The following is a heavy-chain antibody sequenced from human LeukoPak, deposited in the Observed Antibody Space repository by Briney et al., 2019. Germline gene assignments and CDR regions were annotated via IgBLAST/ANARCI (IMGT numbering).Heavy chain of an antibody. CDR3: ARVKASSTSWTFDQ. CDR1: GVSTNSYY. CDR2: IYSSGST. D-gene: IGHD2-2*01. Sequence: RASETLSLTGSVSGVSTNSYYWSWIRQSDGKGLEWIGRIYSSGSTVYNPSLNSRLTMSIDTSKNQFSLTLKSVTATDTAVYYCARVKASSTSWTFDQWGQGALVTVSS. J-gene: IGHJ4*02. V-gene: IGHV4-4*07.